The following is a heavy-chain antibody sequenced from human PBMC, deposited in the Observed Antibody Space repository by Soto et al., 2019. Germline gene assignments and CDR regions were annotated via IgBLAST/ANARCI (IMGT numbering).Heavy chain of an antibody. D-gene: IGHD1-26*01. CDR2: IIPTFGTA. V-gene: IGHV1-69*13. CDR3: ARGGDRYSGSYFDY. CDR1: GGTFSSYA. J-gene: IGHJ4*02. Sequence: SVKVSCKASGGTFSSYAISWVRQAPGQGLEWMGGIIPTFGTANYAQKFQGRFTITADESTSTAYMELSSLRSEDTAVYYCARGGDRYSGSYFDYWGQGTLVTVSS.